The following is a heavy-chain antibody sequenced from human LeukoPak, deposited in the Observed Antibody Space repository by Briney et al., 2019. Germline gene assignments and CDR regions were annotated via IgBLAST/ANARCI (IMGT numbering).Heavy chain of an antibody. J-gene: IGHJ4*02. Sequence: GGSLRLSCAASGFTFSDYYMSWLRQAPGKGLEWISYITSSGRTIYSTDSVKGRFTISRDNAKNSLYLQMDSLRAEDTAVYYCAPFGGWELPVFDYWGQGPLVTVSS. V-gene: IGHV3-11*04. CDR1: GFTFSDYY. D-gene: IGHD1-26*01. CDR2: ITSSGRTI. CDR3: APFGGWELPVFDY.